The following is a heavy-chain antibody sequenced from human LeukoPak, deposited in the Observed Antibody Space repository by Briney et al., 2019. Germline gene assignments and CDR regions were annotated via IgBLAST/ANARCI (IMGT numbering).Heavy chain of an antibody. CDR3: ARDCGYDSQRMNYFDY. CDR2: INANSGGT. CDR1: GYTFTAYY. D-gene: IGHD5-12*01. V-gene: IGHV1-2*02. Sequence: AASVTVSCKASGYTFTAYYIHWVRQAPGQGLEWMGWINANSGGTDYAQKFQGRVTMTRDTSLTTAYMELGRLKSDDTAVYYCARDCGYDSQRMNYFDYWGQGTLVTVSS. J-gene: IGHJ4*02.